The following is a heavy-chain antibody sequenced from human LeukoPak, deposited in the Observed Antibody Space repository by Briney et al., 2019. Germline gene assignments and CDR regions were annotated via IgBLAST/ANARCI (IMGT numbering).Heavy chain of an antibody. Sequence: GASVKVSCKASGYTFTGYYMHWARQAPGQGLEWMGRINPNSGGTNYAQKFQGRVTMTRDTSISTAYMELSRLRSDDTAVYYCASRVSSGGENWFDPWGQGTLVTVSS. CDR2: INPNSGGT. V-gene: IGHV1-2*06. CDR1: GYTFTGYY. D-gene: IGHD6-19*01. CDR3: ASRVSSGGENWFDP. J-gene: IGHJ5*02.